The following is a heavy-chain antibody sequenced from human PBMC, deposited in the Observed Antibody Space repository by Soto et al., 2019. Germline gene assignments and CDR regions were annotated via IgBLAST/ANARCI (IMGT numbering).Heavy chain of an antibody. D-gene: IGHD3-3*01. CDR1: GYTFTSYG. J-gene: IGHJ6*03. Sequence: ASVKVSCKASGYTFTSYGISWVRQAPGEGLEWMGWISAYNGNTNYAQKLQGRVTMTTDTSTSTAYMELRSLRSDDTAVYYCARESYDFWCGYYPVYYYYMDVWGKGTSVTVS. CDR2: ISAYNGNT. CDR3: ARESYDFWCGYYPVYYYYMDV. V-gene: IGHV1-18*01.